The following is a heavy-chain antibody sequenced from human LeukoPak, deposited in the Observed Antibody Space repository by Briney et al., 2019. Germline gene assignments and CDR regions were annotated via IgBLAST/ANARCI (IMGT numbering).Heavy chain of an antibody. CDR1: GFTFSSYG. J-gene: IGHJ4*02. CDR3: ARGYSSSWYYFDY. Sequence: GGSLRLSCAASGFTFSSYGMHWVRQAPGKGLEWVAVIWYDGSNKYYADSMKGRFTISRDNSKNTLYLQMNSLRAEDTAVYYCARGYSSSWYYFDYWGQGTLVTVSS. D-gene: IGHD6-13*01. CDR2: IWYDGSNK. V-gene: IGHV3-33*01.